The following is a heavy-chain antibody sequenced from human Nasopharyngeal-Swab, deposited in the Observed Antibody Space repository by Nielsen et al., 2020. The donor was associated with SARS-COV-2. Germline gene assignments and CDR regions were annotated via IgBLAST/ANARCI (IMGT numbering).Heavy chain of an antibody. D-gene: IGHD2-2*01. CDR2: IYYSGST. CDR1: GGSISSSSYY. CDR3: ARRVVPAAEFDP. J-gene: IGHJ5*02. Sequence: SETLSLTCTVSGGSISSSSYYWGWIRQPPGKGLEWIGSIYYSGSTYYNPSLKSRVTISVDTSKNQFSLKLSSVTAADTAVYYCARRVVPAAEFDPWGQGTLVTVSS. V-gene: IGHV4-39*07.